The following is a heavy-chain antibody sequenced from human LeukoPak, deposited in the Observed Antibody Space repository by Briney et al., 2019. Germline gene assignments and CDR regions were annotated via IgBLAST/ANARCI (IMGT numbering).Heavy chain of an antibody. J-gene: IGHJ3*02. CDR1: GGSFSGYY. CDR2: INHSGST. Sequence: SETLSLTCAVYGGSFSGYYWSWIRQPPGKGLEWIGEINHSGSTNYNPSLKSRVTISVDTSKNQFSLKLSSVTAADTAVYYCAGLRAFDIWGQGTMVTVSS. CDR3: AGLRAFDI. V-gene: IGHV4-34*01.